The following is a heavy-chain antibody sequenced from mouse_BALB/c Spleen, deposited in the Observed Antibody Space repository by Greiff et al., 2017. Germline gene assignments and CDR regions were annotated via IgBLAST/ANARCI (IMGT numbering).Heavy chain of an antibody. D-gene: IGHD3-3*01. CDR1: GFAFSSYD. Sequence: EVMLVESGGGLVKPGGSLKLSCAASGFAFSSYDMSWVRQTPEKRLEWVAYISSGGGSTYYPDTVKGRFTISRDNAKNTLYLQMSSLKSEDTAMYYCARHRGQTFHAMDYWGQGTSVTVSS. J-gene: IGHJ4*01. CDR3: ARHRGQTFHAMDY. CDR2: ISSGGGST. V-gene: IGHV5-12-1*01.